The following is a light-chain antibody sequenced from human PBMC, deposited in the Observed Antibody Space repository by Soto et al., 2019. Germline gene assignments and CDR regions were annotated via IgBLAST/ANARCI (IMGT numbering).Light chain of an antibody. J-gene: IGKJ4*01. CDR1: RSISNN. Sequence: IVMTQSPATLSASPGERATLSCSASRSISNNVAWYQQQPGQAPRLLLYGASTRATGIPARFSASGSGTEFTLTISSLQSEDFAVYFCQQYTEWPPLTFGGGTKVEI. V-gene: IGKV3-15*01. CDR3: QQYTEWPPLT. CDR2: GAS.